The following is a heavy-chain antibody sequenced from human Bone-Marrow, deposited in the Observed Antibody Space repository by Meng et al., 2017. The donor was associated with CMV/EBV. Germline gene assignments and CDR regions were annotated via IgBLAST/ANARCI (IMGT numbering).Heavy chain of an antibody. CDR3: ARDRRAAAAFVNYYGMDV. V-gene: IGHV6-1*01. D-gene: IGHD6-13*01. CDR2: TYYRSKWYN. Sequence: SQTLSLTCAISGDSVSSNSAAWNWIRQSPSRGLEWLGRTYYRSKWYNDYAVSVKSRITINPDTSKNQFSLHLNSVTPEDTAVYYCARDRRAAAAFVNYYGMDVWGQGTTVTVSS. CDR1: GDSVSSNSAA. J-gene: IGHJ6*02.